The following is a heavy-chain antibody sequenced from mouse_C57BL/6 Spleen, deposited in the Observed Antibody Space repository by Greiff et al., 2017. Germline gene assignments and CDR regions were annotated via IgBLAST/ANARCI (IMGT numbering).Heavy chain of an antibody. V-gene: IGHV1-61*01. Sequence: QVQLQQPGAELVRPGSSVKLSCKASGYTFTSYWMDWVKQRPGQGLEWIGNIYPSDSETHYNQKFKDKATLTVDKASITAYMQLSSLTSEDSAVYYCARNPYYFDYWGQGTTLTVSS. J-gene: IGHJ2*01. CDR3: ARNPYYFDY. CDR2: IYPSDSET. CDR1: GYTFTSYW.